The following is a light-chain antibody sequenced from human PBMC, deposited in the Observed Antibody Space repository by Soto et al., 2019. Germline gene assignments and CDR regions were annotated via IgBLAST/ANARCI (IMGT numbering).Light chain of an antibody. CDR3: SSYTSGTTLWV. CDR1: SSDVGAYNS. V-gene: IGLV2-14*01. CDR2: EVS. J-gene: IGLJ3*02. Sequence: QSVLTQPASVSGSPGQSITISCTGTSSDVGAYNSVSWYQQHPGKAPKLMISEVSNRPSGVSNRFSGSKSGNTASLTISGLQAEDEADYYCSSYTSGTTLWVFGGGTKLTVL.